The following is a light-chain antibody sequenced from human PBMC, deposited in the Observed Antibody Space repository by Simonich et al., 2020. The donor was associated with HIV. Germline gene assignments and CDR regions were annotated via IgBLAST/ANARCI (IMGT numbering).Light chain of an antibody. J-gene: IGKJ1*01. CDR1: QSLVHTDGNTY. Sequence: DVVMTQSPLSLPVTLGQPASISCRSSQSLVHTDGNTYLNWLKQRPGQSPRRRIYEVSNRDSGVPDRFSGSGSGTDFTLKISRVEAEDVGVYYCMQGTPWTFGQGTKVEIK. V-gene: IGKV2-30*02. CDR3: MQGTPWT. CDR2: EVS.